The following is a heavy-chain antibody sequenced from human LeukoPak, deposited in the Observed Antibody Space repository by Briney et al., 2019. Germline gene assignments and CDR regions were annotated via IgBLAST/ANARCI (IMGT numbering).Heavy chain of an antibody. J-gene: IGHJ4*02. CDR3: ARDLGNVDTAMFTPDY. D-gene: IGHD5-18*01. CDR2: ITGDGGGT. V-gene: IGHV3-23*01. CDR1: GFTFSSYA. Sequence: GGSLRLSCAASGFTFSSYATHWVRQTPGKRLEWVSAITGDGGGTNHADSVKGRFTISRDNSKNTLYLQMNSLRAEDTAVYYCARDLGNVDTAMFTPDYWGQGTLVTVSS.